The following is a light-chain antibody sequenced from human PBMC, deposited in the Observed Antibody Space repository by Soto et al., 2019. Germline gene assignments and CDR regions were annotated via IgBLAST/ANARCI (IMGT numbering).Light chain of an antibody. V-gene: IGKV1-33*01. Sequence: DIQMTQSPSSLSASVGDRVTITCQASQAISNYLNWYQQKPGKAPKLLIYDESNLETGVPSRFSGSGSGTDFTFTISSLQPEDIATYYCQQYDNLPPALTFGGGTKVEIK. CDR1: QAISNY. J-gene: IGKJ4*01. CDR3: QQYDNLPPALT. CDR2: DES.